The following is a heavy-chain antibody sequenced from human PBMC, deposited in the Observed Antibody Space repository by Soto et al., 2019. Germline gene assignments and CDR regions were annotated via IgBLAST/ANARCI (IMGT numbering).Heavy chain of an antibody. CDR2: ISSNGGST. CDR3: ARDAVVAAYMDV. Sequence: GGSLRLSCAASGFTFSSYAMHWVRQAPGKGLEYVSAISSNGGSTYYANSVKGRFTISRDNAKNTLYLQMNSLRAEDTAVYYCARDAVVAAYMDVWGQGTTVTVSS. CDR1: GFTFSSYA. D-gene: IGHD2-15*01. J-gene: IGHJ6*03. V-gene: IGHV3-64*01.